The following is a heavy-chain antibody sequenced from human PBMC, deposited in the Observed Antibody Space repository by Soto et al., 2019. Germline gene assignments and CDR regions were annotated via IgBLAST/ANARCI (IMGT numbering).Heavy chain of an antibody. V-gene: IGHV3-48*04. CDR3: ARAYCSGGSCYSGDLFDY. J-gene: IGHJ4*02. CDR2: ISSSSSTI. D-gene: IGHD2-15*01. CDR1: GFTFSSYS. Sequence: GGSLRLSCGASGFTFSSYSMNWVRQAPGKGLEWISYISSSSSTIFYADSLKGRFTISRDNAKNSLYLQMNSLRAEDTAVYYCARAYCSGGSCYSGDLFDYWGQGTLVTVSS.